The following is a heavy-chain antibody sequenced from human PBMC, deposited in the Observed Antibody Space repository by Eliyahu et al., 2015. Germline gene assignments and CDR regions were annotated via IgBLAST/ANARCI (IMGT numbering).Heavy chain of an antibody. D-gene: IGHD6-13*01. Sequence: QVQLQESGPGLVKPSETLSLNCTVSGASISGYHYTWIRQSPGKGLEWLGYGYYSGATKYNPSLRGRVTMSVDTSRNQFSLRLTSVTAADTAVYFCARHGSLSSWSLFDNWGQGILVTVSS. J-gene: IGHJ4*02. CDR1: GASISGYH. V-gene: IGHV4-59*08. CDR3: ARHGSLSSWSLFDN. CDR2: GYYSGAT.